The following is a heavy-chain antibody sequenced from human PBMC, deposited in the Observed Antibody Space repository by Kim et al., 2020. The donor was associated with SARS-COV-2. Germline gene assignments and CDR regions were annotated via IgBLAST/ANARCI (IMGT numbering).Heavy chain of an antibody. J-gene: IGHJ4*02. CDR2: IYHSGST. CDR3: ARERWELPRGIFDY. CDR1: GGSISSSNW. D-gene: IGHD1-26*01. Sequence: SETLSLTCAVSGGSISSSNWWSWVRQPPGKGLEWIGEIYHSGSTNYNPSLKSRVTISVDKSKNQFSLKLISVTAADTAVYYCARERWELPRGIFDYWGQGTLVTVSS. V-gene: IGHV4-4*02.